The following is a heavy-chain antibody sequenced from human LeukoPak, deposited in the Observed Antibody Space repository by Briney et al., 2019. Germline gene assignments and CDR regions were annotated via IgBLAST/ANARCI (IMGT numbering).Heavy chain of an antibody. Sequence: SETLSLTCTVSGGSISGYYWIWIRQSPGKGLEWIGHIHDSGSTTYNPSLKSRATISVDTSNNQFSLKLSSVTAADTAVYYCARDGYSSGWYDYWGQGTLVTVSS. CDR3: ARDGYSSGWYDY. V-gene: IGHV4-59*01. D-gene: IGHD6-19*01. CDR2: IHDSGST. J-gene: IGHJ4*02. CDR1: GGSISGYY.